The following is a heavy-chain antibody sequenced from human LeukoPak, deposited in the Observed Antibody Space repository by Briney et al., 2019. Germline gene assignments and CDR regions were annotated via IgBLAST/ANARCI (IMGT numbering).Heavy chain of an antibody. CDR1: GGSISSSSYY. CDR3: ARLAWGRLDY. J-gene: IGHJ4*02. V-gene: IGHV4-39*01. Sequence: SESLSLTCTVSGGSISSSSYYWGWIRQPPGKWLEWIGSIYYSGSTYYNPSLKSRVTISVDTSKNQFSLKLSSVTAADTAVYYCARLAWGRLDYWGQGTLVTASS. D-gene: IGHD7-27*01. CDR2: IYYSGST.